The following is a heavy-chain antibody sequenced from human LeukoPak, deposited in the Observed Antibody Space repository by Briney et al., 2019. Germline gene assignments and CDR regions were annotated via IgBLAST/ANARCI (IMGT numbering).Heavy chain of an antibody. J-gene: IGHJ6*04. V-gene: IGHV1-18*04. CDR3: ARATSLDTAILRDYYYGMDV. CDR1: GYTFTSYG. D-gene: IGHD5-18*01. CDR2: ISAYNGNT. Sequence: ASVKVSCKASGYTFTSYGISWVRQAPGQGLEWMGWISAYNGNTNYAQKLQGRVTRTTDTSTSTAYMELRSLRSDDTAVYYCARATSLDTAILRDYYYGMDVWGKGTTVTVSS.